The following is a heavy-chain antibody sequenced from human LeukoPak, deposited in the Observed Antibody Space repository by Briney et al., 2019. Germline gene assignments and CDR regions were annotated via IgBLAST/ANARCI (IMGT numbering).Heavy chain of an antibody. J-gene: IGHJ4*02. V-gene: IGHV1-69*04. CDR1: AGTFSTYA. CDR2: IIPIHGIA. Sequence: SVKVSCKASAGTFSTYASSWVRQARGQGREWLGRIIPIHGIASYAQKLQGRVTITADKSTSTAYRELSSLRSEDTAVYYCAWTYYYGSGSYRPFDYWGQGTLVTVSS. D-gene: IGHD3-10*01. CDR3: AWTYYYGSGSYRPFDY.